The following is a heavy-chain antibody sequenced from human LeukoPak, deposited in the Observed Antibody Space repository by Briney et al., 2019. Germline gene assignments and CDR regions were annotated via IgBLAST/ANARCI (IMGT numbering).Heavy chain of an antibody. CDR2: FSSRGSTI. V-gene: IGHV3-11*01. D-gene: IGHD3-9*01. J-gene: IGHJ3*02. CDR3: ARVGHYDILSGPWGNAFDI. Sequence: GGPLRLSCAASGFPFSVYYMSWIRRAPGRGLEWVSYFSSRGSTIYYADSVKGRFTIAKDNAKNSLYLKMNSLRAEDTAVYYCARVGHYDILSGPWGNAFDIWGQGTMVTVSS. CDR1: GFPFSVYY.